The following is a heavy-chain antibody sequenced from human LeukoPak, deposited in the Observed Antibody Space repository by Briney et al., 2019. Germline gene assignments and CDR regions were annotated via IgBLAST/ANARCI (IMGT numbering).Heavy chain of an antibody. CDR2: ISSSSSNI. V-gene: IGHV3-48*04. CDR3: ARVGRSGWTVDY. Sequence: GGSLRLSCAASGFDFSTYSIDWIRQAPGKGLEWVSYISSSSSNIYHADSVKGRFTISRDNAKNSLHLQMNSLRAEDTAVYYCARVGRSGWTVDYWGQGTLVTVSS. D-gene: IGHD6-19*01. CDR1: GFDFSTYS. J-gene: IGHJ4*02.